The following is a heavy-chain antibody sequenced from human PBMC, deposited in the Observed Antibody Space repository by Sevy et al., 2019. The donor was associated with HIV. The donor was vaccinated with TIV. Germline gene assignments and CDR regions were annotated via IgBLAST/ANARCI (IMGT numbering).Heavy chain of an antibody. J-gene: IGHJ6*02. D-gene: IGHD2-8*02. V-gene: IGHV3-23*01. CDR1: GFPFSSYA. CDR2: LIGGGRRS. Sequence: GGPLRLSCAASGFPFSSYAMSWVRQAPGRGLEWVSTLIGGGRRSYYADSVTGRFIISRDNSRNTLYLQMNSLRAEDTAIYYCAKRRVQSGLSGGGANYGMDVCGRGTTVTVSS. CDR3: AKRRVQSGLSGGGANYGMDV.